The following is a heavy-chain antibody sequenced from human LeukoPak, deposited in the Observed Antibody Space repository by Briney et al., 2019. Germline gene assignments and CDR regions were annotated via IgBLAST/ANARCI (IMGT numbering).Heavy chain of an antibody. D-gene: IGHD2-15*01. V-gene: IGHV4-30-2*01. CDR1: GGSISSGGYS. CDR3: ARQYCSGGSCYYAFDI. J-gene: IGHJ3*02. CDR2: IYHSGST. Sequence: PSETLSLTCAVSGGSISSGGYSWSWIRQPPGKGLEWIGYIYHSGSTYYNPSLKSRVTISVDRSKNQFSLKLSSVTAADTAVYYCARQYCSGGSCYYAFDIWGQGTMVTVSS.